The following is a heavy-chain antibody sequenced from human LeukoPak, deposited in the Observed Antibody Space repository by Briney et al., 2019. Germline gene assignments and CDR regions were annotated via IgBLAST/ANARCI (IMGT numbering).Heavy chain of an antibody. D-gene: IGHD3-22*01. CDR2: MNPNSGNT. J-gene: IGHJ5*02. CDR1: GYTFTSYD. V-gene: IGHV1-8*01. Sequence: ASVKVSCKASGYTFTSYDIHWVRQATGQGLEWMGWMNPNSGNTGYAQKFQGRVTMTRNTSISTAYMELSSLRSEDTAVYYCAREGFKAGDSSGYHGGPGFDPWGQGTLVTVSS. CDR3: AREGFKAGDSSGYHGGPGFDP.